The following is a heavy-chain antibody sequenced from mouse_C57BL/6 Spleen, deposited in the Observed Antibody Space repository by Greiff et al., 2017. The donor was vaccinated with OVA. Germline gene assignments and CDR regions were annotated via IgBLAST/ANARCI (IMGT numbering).Heavy chain of an antibody. D-gene: IGHD2-1*01. CDR3: ARLDGNLYYYAMDY. CDR2: IYPGSGNT. J-gene: IGHJ4*01. CDR1: GYTFTDYY. V-gene: IGHV1-76*01. Sequence: QVQLKESGAELVRPGASVKLSCKASGYTFTDYYINWVKQRPGQGLEWIARIYPGSGNTYYNEKFKGKATLTAEKSSSTAYMQLSSLTSEDSAVYFCARLDGNLYYYAMDYWGQGTSVTVSS.